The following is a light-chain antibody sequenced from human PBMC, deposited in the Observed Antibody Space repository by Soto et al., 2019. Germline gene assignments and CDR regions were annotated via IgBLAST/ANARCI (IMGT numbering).Light chain of an antibody. CDR2: DAS. J-gene: IGKJ1*01. CDR3: QQYDTSPQT. Sequence: EIVLTQAPGTLSLSPGERATLSCRASQSVSGSYLAWYQQKPGQAPRLLIYDASRRATGIPDRFSGSASGTDFTLTISRLEPEDFEVYYCQQYDTSPQTLGHGTKADIK. V-gene: IGKV3-20*01. CDR1: QSVSGSY.